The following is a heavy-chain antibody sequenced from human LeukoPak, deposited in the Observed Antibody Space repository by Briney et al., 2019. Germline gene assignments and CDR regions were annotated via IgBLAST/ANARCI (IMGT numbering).Heavy chain of an antibody. CDR3: EREWLTSGDSHYSH. Sequence: ASVKVSCKASGCTFTYYAAHWVRQAPGQRLEWMGWINSGNGNTKYSQELQGRVAITRDTSASTAYMELSSLRFDDTAVYYCEREWLTSGDSHYSHWGQGTLVTVSS. V-gene: IGHV1-3*01. J-gene: IGHJ4*02. D-gene: IGHD2-15*01. CDR1: GCTFTYYA. CDR2: INSGNGNT.